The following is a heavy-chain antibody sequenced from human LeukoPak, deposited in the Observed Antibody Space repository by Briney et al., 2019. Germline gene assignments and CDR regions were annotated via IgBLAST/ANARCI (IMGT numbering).Heavy chain of an antibody. CDR1: GFTFSSYS. CDR3: ASSWGSSWYLDY. CDR2: ISGSSSYI. V-gene: IGHV3-21*01. D-gene: IGHD6-13*01. J-gene: IGHJ4*02. Sequence: PGGSLRLSCAASGFTFSSYSMNWVRQAPGKGLEWVSSISGSSSYIYYADSVKGRFTISRDNAKNSLYLQMNSPRAEDTALYYCASSWGSSWYLDYWGQGTLVTVSS.